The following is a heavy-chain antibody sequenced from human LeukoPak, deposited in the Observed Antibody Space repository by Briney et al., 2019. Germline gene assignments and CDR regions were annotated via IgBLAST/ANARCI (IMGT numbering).Heavy chain of an antibody. J-gene: IGHJ6*03. Sequence: SVKVSCKASGGTFSSYAISWVRQAPGQGLDWMGRIIPIFGTANYAQKFQGRVTITADKSTSTAYMELSRLRSEDTAVYYCARDQYCSSTSCPHYYYYYMDVWGKGTTVTVSS. CDR1: GGTFSSYA. CDR2: IIPIFGTA. D-gene: IGHD2-2*01. CDR3: ARDQYCSSTSCPHYYYYYMDV. V-gene: IGHV1-69*06.